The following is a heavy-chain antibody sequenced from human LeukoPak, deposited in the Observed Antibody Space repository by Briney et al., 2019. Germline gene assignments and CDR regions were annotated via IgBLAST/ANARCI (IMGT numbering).Heavy chain of an antibody. V-gene: IGHV4-34*01. Sequence: SETLSLTCAVYGGSFSEYDWSWIRQPPGKGLEWIAEINHSGSTNYNPPLKSRVTISVDTSKTQFSLKLSSVTAADTAVYYCARGPRGLGMAGSLDYWGQGTLVTVSS. J-gene: IGHJ4*02. CDR1: GGSFSEYD. CDR3: ARGPRGLGMAGSLDY. D-gene: IGHD6-19*01. CDR2: INHSGST.